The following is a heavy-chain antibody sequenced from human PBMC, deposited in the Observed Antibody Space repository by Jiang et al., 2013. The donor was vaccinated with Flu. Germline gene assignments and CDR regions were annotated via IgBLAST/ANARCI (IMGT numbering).Heavy chain of an antibody. J-gene: IGHJ3*01. V-gene: IGHV6-1*01. CDR2: TYYRSKWYN. CDR3: ARQCSGGRSFDV. D-gene: IGHD2-8*02. CDR1: GDSVSSNSAA. Sequence: AISGDSVSSNSAAWNWIRQSPSGGLEWLGRTYYRSKWYNDYAVSVKSRITINADTSKNQLSLQLSSVTPEDTAIFYCARQCSGGRSFDVWGQGTMVTVSS.